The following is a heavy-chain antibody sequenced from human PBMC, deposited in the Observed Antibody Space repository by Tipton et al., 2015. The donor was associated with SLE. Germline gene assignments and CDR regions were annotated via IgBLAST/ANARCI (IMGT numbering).Heavy chain of an antibody. J-gene: IGHJ4*02. CDR2: INHSGST. CDR3: ARAGAAAGDFDY. V-gene: IGHV4-34*01. Sequence: TLSLTCAVYGGSFSGYYWSWIRQPPGKGLEWIGEINHSGSTNYNPSLKSRVTISVDTSKNQFSLKLSSVTAADTAVYYCARAGAAAGDFDYWGQGTLVTVSS. D-gene: IGHD6-13*01. CDR1: GGSFSGYY.